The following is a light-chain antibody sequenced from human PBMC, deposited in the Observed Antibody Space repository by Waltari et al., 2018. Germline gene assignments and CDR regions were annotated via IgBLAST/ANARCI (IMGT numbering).Light chain of an antibody. J-gene: IGLJ2*01. V-gene: IGLV2-11*01. CDR1: SSDVGAYDH. CDR2: RAS. Sequence: QSALTQPRSVSGSPGQSVTISCTGTSSDVGAYDHVSCYQQHPVKAPKLLILRASRRPSGGPVRFTASKSGNTASLTISALQAEDEADYFCSSYAGSDVHVVFGGRTKLTVL. CDR3: SSYAGSDVHVV.